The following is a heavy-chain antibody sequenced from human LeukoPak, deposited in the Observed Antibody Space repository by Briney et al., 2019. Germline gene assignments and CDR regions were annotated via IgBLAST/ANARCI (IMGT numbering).Heavy chain of an antibody. D-gene: IGHD6-13*01. CDR2: IIGIIGRI. CDR3: AKDWYSSSLLAFDI. Sequence: PGGSLSLSCAAPGFAFVIFPWTWSRQAPGRGRRWASGIIGIIGRIANADPVRGRFTISRDNAKNSLYLQMNSLRAEDTALYYCAKDWYSSSLLAFDIWGQGTMVTVSS. CDR1: GFAFVIFP. V-gene: IGHV3-9*01. J-gene: IGHJ3*02.